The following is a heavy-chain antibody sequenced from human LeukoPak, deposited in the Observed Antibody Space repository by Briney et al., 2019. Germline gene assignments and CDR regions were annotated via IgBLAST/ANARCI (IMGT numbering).Heavy chain of an antibody. CDR3: ARRLGYCSGGSCYGRDWEINWFDP. CDR2: ISAYNGNT. V-gene: IGHV1-18*04. D-gene: IGHD2-15*01. Sequence: ASVTVSCKASGYTFTSYGISWVRQAPGQGFEWMGWISAYNGNTNYAQKLQGRVTMTTDTSTSTAYMELRSLRSDDTAVYYCARRLGYCSGGSCYGRDWEINWFDPWGQGTLVTVSS. J-gene: IGHJ5*02. CDR1: GYTFTSYG.